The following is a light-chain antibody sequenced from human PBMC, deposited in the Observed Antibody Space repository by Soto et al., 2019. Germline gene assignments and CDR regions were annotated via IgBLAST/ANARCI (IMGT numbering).Light chain of an antibody. V-gene: IGKV3-20*01. CDR1: QSFSSNY. Sequence: EIVLTQSPGTLSLSPGERATLSCRASQSFSSNYLAWYQQKPGQAPRLLIYCASSRATGIPDRFSGSGSGTDFTLTISRLEPEDFAVYYCQQYGSSPTFGQGTKVEIK. CDR3: QQYGSSPT. CDR2: CAS. J-gene: IGKJ1*01.